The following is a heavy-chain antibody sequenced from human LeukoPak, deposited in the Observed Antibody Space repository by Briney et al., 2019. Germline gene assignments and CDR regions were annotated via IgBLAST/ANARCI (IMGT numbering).Heavy chain of an antibody. V-gene: IGHV1-18*04. CDR3: ATYPPALAVS. CDR2: ISAYNGNT. Sequence: XKAXGXTFTXYGIXWVRQAPGQGLEWMGWISAYNGNTNYAQKLQGRVTMTTDTSTSTAYMELRSLRSDDTAVYYCATYPPALAVSWGQGTLVTVSS. J-gene: IGHJ5*02. CDR1: GXTFTXYG. D-gene: IGHD6-19*01.